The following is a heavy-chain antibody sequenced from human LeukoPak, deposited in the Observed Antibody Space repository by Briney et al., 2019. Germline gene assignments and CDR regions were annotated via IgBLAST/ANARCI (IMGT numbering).Heavy chain of an antibody. D-gene: IGHD2-2*01. V-gene: IGHV1-69*13. CDR3: ARGSCSSTSCYSRNYYYYYMDV. CDR1: GYTFTSYA. J-gene: IGHJ6*03. Sequence: SVKVSCKASGYTFTSYAISWVRQAPGQGLEWMGGIIPIFGTANYAQKFQGRVTITADESTSTAYMELSSLRSEDTAVYYCARGSCSSTSCYSRNYYYYYMDVWGKGTTVTVSS. CDR2: IIPIFGTA.